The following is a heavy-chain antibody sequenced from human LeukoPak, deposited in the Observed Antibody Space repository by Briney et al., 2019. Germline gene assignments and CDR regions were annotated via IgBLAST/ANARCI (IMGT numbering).Heavy chain of an antibody. V-gene: IGHV3-23*01. CDR2: ISGSGGST. CDR3: AKDPSILTSTICDY. D-gene: IGHD5/OR15-5a*01. J-gene: IGHJ4*02. CDR1: GFTFSSYA. Sequence: PGGSLRLSCAASGFTFSSYAMSWVRQAPGKGLEWVSAISGSGGSTYYADSVKGRFTISRDNSKNTLYLQMNSLRAEDTTVYYCAKDPSILTSTICDYWGQGTLVTVSS.